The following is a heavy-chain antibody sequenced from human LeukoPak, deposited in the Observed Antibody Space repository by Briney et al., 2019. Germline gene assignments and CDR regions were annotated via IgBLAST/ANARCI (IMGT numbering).Heavy chain of an antibody. Sequence: SETLSLTCTVSGGSISGSGYYWVWIRQPPGKGLEWIATIYYTGSTYYNPSLKSRVTISVDTSKNQFSLKLSSVTAADTAVYFCARVAAAGNYYFDYWGQGTLVTVSS. V-gene: IGHV4-39*07. J-gene: IGHJ4*02. CDR3: ARVAAAGNYYFDY. CDR1: GGSISGSGYY. CDR2: IYYTGST. D-gene: IGHD6-13*01.